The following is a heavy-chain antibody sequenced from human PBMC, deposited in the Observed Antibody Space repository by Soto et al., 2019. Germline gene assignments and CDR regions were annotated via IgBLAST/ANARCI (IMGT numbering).Heavy chain of an antibody. V-gene: IGHV3-30*03. D-gene: IGHD2-21*01. CDR2: ISYDGNVK. J-gene: IGHJ4*02. Sequence: QVQLVESGGDVVQPGRSLRLSCAASGFTFSSYGMHWVRQAPGKGLEWVAVISYDGNVKYYADSVKGRFTISRDNSKNTLYLQMNSLIAEDTAVYYCAGEVASGYWGQGTLVTVSS. CDR3: AGEVASGY. CDR1: GFTFSSYG.